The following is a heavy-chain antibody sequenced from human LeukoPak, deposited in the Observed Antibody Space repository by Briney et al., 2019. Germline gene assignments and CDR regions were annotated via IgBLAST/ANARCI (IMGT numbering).Heavy chain of an antibody. D-gene: IGHD3-16*02. Sequence: EGSLRLSCAASGFTFSSYSMKWVRQAPGKGLEWVSSISSSSSYIYYADSVKGRFTISRDNAKNSLYLQMNSLRAEDTAVYYCAREDYVWGSYRYTGFGYFDYWGQGTLVTVSS. CDR2: ISSSSSYI. CDR3: AREDYVWGSYRYTGFGYFDY. J-gene: IGHJ4*02. V-gene: IGHV3-21*01. CDR1: GFTFSSYS.